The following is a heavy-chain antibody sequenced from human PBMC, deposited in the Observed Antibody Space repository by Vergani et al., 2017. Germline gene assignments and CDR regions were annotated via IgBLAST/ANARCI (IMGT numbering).Heavy chain of an antibody. J-gene: IGHJ5*02. D-gene: IGHD6-19*01. CDR1: GYSFTSYW. CDR2: IDPSDSYT. Sequence: EVQLVQSGAEVKKPGESLRISCKGSGYSFTSYWISWVRQMPGKGLEWMGRIDPSDSYTNYSPSFQGHVTISADKSISTAYLQWSSLKASDTAMYYCAKGGHGGSGWYAPFGPWGQGTLVTVAS. V-gene: IGHV5-10-1*03. CDR3: AKGGHGGSGWYAPFGP.